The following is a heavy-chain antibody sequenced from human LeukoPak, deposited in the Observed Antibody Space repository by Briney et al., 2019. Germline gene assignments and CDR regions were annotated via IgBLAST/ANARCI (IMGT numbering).Heavy chain of an antibody. CDR3: ARAVGPFDF. CDR1: GFVFSTYG. CDR2: IWYDGGIK. D-gene: IGHD3-3*01. J-gene: IGHJ4*02. Sequence: GRSLRLSCGASGFVFSTYGMHWVRQAPGKGLEWVAVIWYDGGIKHYADSVRGRFTISRDNSRDTLYLQMNSLRAEDTAVYYCARAVGPFDFWGQGTLVTVSS. V-gene: IGHV3-33*01.